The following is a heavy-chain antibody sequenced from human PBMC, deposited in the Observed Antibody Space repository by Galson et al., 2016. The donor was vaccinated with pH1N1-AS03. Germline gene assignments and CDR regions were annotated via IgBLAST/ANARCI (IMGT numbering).Heavy chain of an antibody. CDR1: GYTFTSYD. CDR3: ARGLRLGHVAFDI. V-gene: IGHV1-8*01. CDR2: MNPNSDNT. J-gene: IGHJ3*02. D-gene: IGHD3-16*01. Sequence: SVKVSCKASGYTFTSYDINWVRQATGQGLEWMGWMNPNSDNTGYAQKFQGRVTMTRNTSITTAYMELSSLKSEDTAVYYCARGLRLGHVAFDIWGQGTMVTVSS.